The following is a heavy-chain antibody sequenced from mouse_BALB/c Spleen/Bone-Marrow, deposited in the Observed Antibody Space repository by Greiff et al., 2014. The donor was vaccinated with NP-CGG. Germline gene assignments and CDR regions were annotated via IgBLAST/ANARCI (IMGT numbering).Heavy chain of an antibody. V-gene: IGHV1-54*01. CDR1: GYAFTNYL. Sequence: VKLMESRAELVRPGTSVKVSCKASGYAFTNYLIEWVKQRPGQGLEWIGVINPGSGGTNYNEKFKGKATLTADKSSSTAYMQLSSLTSDDSAVYFCARSGYGNYFYAMDYWGQGTSVTVSS. J-gene: IGHJ4*01. CDR2: INPGSGGT. D-gene: IGHD2-10*02. CDR3: ARSGYGNYFYAMDY.